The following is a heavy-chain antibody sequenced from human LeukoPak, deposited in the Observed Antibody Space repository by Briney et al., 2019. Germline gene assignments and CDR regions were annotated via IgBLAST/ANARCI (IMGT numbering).Heavy chain of an antibody. Sequence: PSETLSLTCTVPGGSISSYYWSWIRQPAGKGLEWIGRIYTSGSTNYNPSLKSRVTMSVDTSKNQFSLKLSSVTAADTAVYYCAREFYDSSGYLRFDPWGQGTLVTVSS. D-gene: IGHD3-22*01. CDR1: GGSISSYY. CDR3: AREFYDSSGYLRFDP. V-gene: IGHV4-4*07. J-gene: IGHJ5*02. CDR2: IYTSGST.